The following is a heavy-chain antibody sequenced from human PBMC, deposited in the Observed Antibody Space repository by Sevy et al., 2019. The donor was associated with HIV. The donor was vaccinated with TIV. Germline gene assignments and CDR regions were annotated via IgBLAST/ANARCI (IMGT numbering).Heavy chain of an antibody. Sequence: GGSLRLSCTTSGFTFGDFAMNWVRQAPGKGLEWVSTFSFGCGKINYADSVKGRFTISRDDSRNTFYLQMNSLRAEDTAIYYCAREGCTKPHDYWGQGTVVTVSS. J-gene: IGHJ4*02. CDR2: FSFGCGKI. D-gene: IGHD2-8*01. CDR3: AREGCTKPHDY. V-gene: IGHV3-23*01. CDR1: GFTFGDFA.